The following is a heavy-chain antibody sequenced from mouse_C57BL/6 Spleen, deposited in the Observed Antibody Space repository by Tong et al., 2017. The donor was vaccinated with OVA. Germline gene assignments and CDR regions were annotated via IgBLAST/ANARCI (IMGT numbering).Heavy chain of an antibody. CDR2: IYPRSGNT. Sequence: VQLQESGAELSRPGASVKLSCKAFGYTFTSYGISWVKQRTGQGLEWIGEIYPRSGNTYYNERFKGKATLTADKSSSTAYMELRSLTSEDSAVYFCARSSYAAWFAYWGQGTLVTVSA. CDR1: GYTFTSYG. V-gene: IGHV1-81*01. J-gene: IGHJ3*01. CDR3: ARSSYAAWFAY. D-gene: IGHD3-1*01.